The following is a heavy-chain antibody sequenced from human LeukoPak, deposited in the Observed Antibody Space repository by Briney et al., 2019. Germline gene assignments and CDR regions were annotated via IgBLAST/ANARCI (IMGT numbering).Heavy chain of an antibody. CDR3: ARGSRSTPRAGY. Sequence: SETLSLTCAVYGGSFSGYYWSWIRQPPGKGLEWIGEINHSGSTNYNPSLKSRVTISVDTSKNQFSLKLSSVTATDTAVYYCARGSRSTPRAGYWGQGTLATVSS. V-gene: IGHV4-34*01. D-gene: IGHD2-15*01. CDR2: INHSGST. J-gene: IGHJ4*02. CDR1: GGSFSGYY.